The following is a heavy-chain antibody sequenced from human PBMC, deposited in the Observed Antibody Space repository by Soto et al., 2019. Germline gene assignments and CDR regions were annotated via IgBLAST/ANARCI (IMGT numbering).Heavy chain of an antibody. Sequence: QITLKESGPTLVKPTQTLTLTCTFSGFSLTTSGVGVGWIRQPPGKALEWLALIYWNDDKRYSPSLKSRLTITKDTSKNQVVLTMINMDPVDTAAYYCAHRARAAGTDYSGMDVWGQGTTVTVSS. V-gene: IGHV2-5*01. CDR2: IYWNDDK. J-gene: IGHJ6*02. CDR1: GFSLTTSGVG. CDR3: AHRARAAGTDYSGMDV. D-gene: IGHD6-13*01.